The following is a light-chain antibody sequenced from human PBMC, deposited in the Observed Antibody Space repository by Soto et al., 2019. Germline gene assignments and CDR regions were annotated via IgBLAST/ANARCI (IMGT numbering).Light chain of an antibody. Sequence: QSVLTQPASVSGSPGQSITISCTGTSSDVGAYDFVSWYQQHPDKAPKLMIYEVSNRPSGVSNRFSGSKSVNTATLTISGLQAEDEADYYCSSYTSSSTQVFGTGTKLTVL. CDR1: SSDVGAYDF. V-gene: IGLV2-14*03. J-gene: IGLJ1*01. CDR3: SSYTSSSTQV. CDR2: EVS.